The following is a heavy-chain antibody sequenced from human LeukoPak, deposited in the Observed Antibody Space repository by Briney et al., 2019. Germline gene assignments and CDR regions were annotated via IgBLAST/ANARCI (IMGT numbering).Heavy chain of an antibody. CDR3: ARATRCIGSGLYYFDL. CDR2: ISDSGHST. CDR1: GFTFSRYY. J-gene: IGHJ4*02. D-gene: IGHD3-10*01. Sequence: SGGSLRLSCAASGFTFSRYYMHWVRQAPGKGLEYVSAISDSGHSTYYAASVKGRFTMSRDNSKNTLYLQMGSLRAEDLAVYYCARATRCIGSGLYYFDLWGQETLVTVSS. V-gene: IGHV3-64*02.